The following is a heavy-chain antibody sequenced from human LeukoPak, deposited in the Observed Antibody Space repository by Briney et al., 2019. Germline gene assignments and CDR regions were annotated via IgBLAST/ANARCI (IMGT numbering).Heavy chain of an antibody. CDR1: GFTFSSYS. CDR3: ARDSTGSSPYDY. D-gene: IGHD1-1*01. Sequence: PGGSLRLSCAASGFTFSSYSMNWVRQAPGKGLEWVSSISSSSSYIYYADSVKGRFTISRDNAKNSLYLQMNSLRAEDTAVYYCARDSTGSSPYDYWGQGTLVTVSS. V-gene: IGHV3-21*01. CDR2: ISSSSSYI. J-gene: IGHJ4*02.